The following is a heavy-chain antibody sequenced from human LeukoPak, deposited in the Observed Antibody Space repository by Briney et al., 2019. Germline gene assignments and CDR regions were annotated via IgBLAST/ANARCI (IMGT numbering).Heavy chain of an antibody. Sequence: GGSLRLSCAVSGITLSNYGMSWVRQAPGKGLEWIAGISDSGGRTNYADSVKGRFTISRDNPKNTLYLQMNSLRTEDTAVYFCAKRGVVIRVILVGFHKEAYYFDSWGQGALVTVSS. V-gene: IGHV3-23*01. D-gene: IGHD3-22*01. CDR1: GITLSNYG. CDR3: AKRGVVIRVILVGFHKEAYYFDS. CDR2: ISDSGGRT. J-gene: IGHJ4*02.